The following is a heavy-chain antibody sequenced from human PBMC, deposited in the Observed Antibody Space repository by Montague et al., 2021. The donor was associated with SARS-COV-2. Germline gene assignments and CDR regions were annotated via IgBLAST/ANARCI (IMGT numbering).Heavy chain of an antibody. CDR3: ARLRGAGLNCFDY. Sequence: TLSLTCTVSGGSISSGSYYWSWVRQPAGKALEWIGRFYTSGSTNYNPSLKSRVTISVDTSKNQFSLKLSSVTAADTAVYYCARLRGAGLNCFDYWGQGTLVTVSS. CDR2: FYTSGST. CDR1: GGSISSGSYY. D-gene: IGHD6-19*01. V-gene: IGHV4-61*02. J-gene: IGHJ4*02.